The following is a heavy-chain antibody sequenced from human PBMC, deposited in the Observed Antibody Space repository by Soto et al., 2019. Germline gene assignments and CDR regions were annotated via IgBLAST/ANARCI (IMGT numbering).Heavy chain of an antibody. CDR1: GYTFTGNY. V-gene: IGHV1-2*02. CDR2: INPRNGDT. D-gene: IGHD2-21*02. Sequence: QVQLVQSGAEVKKPGASVKVSCKVSGYTFTGNYMHWMRQAPGQGPEWMGWINPRNGDTDYAQKFQGRVPIPRDTSISTAYMDLSRLTSDDTAIYFCVRGGGVDVVTPTRIVFDYWGQGTLLTVSS. J-gene: IGHJ4*02. CDR3: VRGGGVDVVTPTRIVFDY.